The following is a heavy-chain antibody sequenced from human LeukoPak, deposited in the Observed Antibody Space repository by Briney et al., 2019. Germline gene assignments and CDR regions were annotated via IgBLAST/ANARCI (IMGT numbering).Heavy chain of an antibody. CDR3: ARDKAQDSVYYGMDV. D-gene: IGHD6-6*01. CDR1: GFTFSSYS. Sequence: GGSLRLSCAASGFTFSSYSMVWVRQAPGKGLEWVSSISSGSNYIYYADSVKGRFTISRDNARTSLYLQMNSLRAEDTAVYYCARDKAQDSVYYGMDVWGQGTTITVSS. CDR2: ISSGSNYI. V-gene: IGHV3-21*06. J-gene: IGHJ6*02.